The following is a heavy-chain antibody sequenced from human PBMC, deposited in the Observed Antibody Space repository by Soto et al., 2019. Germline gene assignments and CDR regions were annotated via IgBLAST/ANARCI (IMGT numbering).Heavy chain of an antibody. CDR1: GFTFNNFA. V-gene: IGHV3-30*18. J-gene: IGHJ5*02. Sequence: ESGGGVVQPGRSLRLSCAASGFTFNNFAMHWVRQAPGKGLEWVAAISYDGSNKFYADSVRGRFTISRDNSKNTLYLQMNSLIAEDTAVYYCAKDSGGIHFYASGTYVYNWFDPWGQGTLVTVSS. CDR3: AKDSGGIHFYASGTYVYNWFDP. CDR2: ISYDGSNK. D-gene: IGHD3-10*01.